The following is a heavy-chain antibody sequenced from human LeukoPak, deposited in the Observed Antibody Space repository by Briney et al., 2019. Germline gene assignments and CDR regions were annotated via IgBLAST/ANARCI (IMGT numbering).Heavy chain of an antibody. CDR3: ARVGLFLEWLPSYYYYGMDV. D-gene: IGHD3-3*01. J-gene: IGHJ6*02. CDR1: GYTFTGYY. V-gene: IGHV1-2*06. Sequence: GASVKVSCKASGYTFTGYYMHWVRQAPGQGLEWMGRINPNSGGTNYAQKFQGRVTMTRDTSISTAYMELSRLRSDDTAVYYCARVGLFLEWLPSYYYYGMDVWGQGTTVTVSS. CDR2: INPNSGGT.